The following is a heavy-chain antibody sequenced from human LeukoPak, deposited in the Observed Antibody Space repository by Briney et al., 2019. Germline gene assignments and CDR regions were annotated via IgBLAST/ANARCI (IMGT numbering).Heavy chain of an antibody. CDR1: GFTFTSSA. CDR3: AADRLAADYGGNFNY. V-gene: IGHV1-58*01. D-gene: IGHD4-23*01. Sequence: ASVKVSCKASGFTFTSSAVQWVRQACGQRLEWIGWIVVGSGNTNYAQKFQERVTITRDMSTSTAYMELSSLRSEDTAVYYCAADRLAADYGGNFNYWGQGTLVTVSS. CDR2: IVVGSGNT. J-gene: IGHJ4*02.